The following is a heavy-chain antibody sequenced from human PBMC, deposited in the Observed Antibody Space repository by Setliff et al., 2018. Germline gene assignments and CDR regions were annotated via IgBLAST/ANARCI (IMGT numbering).Heavy chain of an antibody. CDR1: GDTFSTYS. V-gene: IGHV1-18*01. J-gene: IGHJ4*02. Sequence: ASVKVSCKASGDTFSTYSLSWVRQAPGQGLEWMGWISAYSGNTNYAQKFQGRVTMTTDSSTSTAYMELRSLTSDDTAVYYCSRLVQYCTTTACQRASGAEVWGQGTVVTVSS. CDR3: SRLVQYCTTTACQRASGAEV. CDR2: ISAYSGNT. D-gene: IGHD2-8*01.